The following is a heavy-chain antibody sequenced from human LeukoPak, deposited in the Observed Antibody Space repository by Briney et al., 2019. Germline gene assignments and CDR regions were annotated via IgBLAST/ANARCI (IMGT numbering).Heavy chain of an antibody. CDR3: AREMRSSIAARLPDY. Sequence: ASVKVSCKASGYTFTGYYMHWVRQAPGQGLEWMGWINPNSGGTNYAQKFQGRVTMTRDTSISTAYMELSRLRSDDTAVYYCAREMRSSIAARLPDYWGQGTLVTVSS. J-gene: IGHJ4*02. D-gene: IGHD6-6*01. V-gene: IGHV1-2*02. CDR2: INPNSGGT. CDR1: GYTFTGYY.